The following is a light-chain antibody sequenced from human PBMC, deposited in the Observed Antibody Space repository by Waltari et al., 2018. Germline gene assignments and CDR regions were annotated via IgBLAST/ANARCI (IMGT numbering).Light chain of an antibody. CDR3: AAWDDSLSVSYV. V-gene: IGLV1-47*01. CDR1: NSTIRINP. J-gene: IGLJ1*01. Sequence: QSVLTQLPSASRTPGQAVTFSCSGPNSTIRINPGFWYQQLPGTAPKLLIYRSNQRPSGVPDRFSGSKSGTSASLAISGLRSEDEADYYCAAWDDSLSVSYVFGSGTKVTV. CDR2: RSN.